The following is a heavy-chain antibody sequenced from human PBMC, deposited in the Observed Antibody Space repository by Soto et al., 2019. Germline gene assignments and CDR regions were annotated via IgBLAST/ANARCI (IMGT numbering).Heavy chain of an antibody. CDR3: STDPVTMIVVVPSSG. CDR2: IKSKTDGGTT. CDR1: GFTFSNAW. J-gene: IGHJ4*02. Sequence: GGSLRLSCAASGFTFSNAWMNWVRQAPGKGLEWVGRIKSKTDGGTTDYAAPVKGRFTISRDDSKNTLYLQMNSLKTEDTAVYYCSTDPVTMIVVVPSSGWGQVTLGTVSS. D-gene: IGHD3-22*01. V-gene: IGHV3-15*07.